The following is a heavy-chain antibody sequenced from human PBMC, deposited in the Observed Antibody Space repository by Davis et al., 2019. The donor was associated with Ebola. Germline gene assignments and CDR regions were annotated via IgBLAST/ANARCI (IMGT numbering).Heavy chain of an antibody. D-gene: IGHD6-13*01. J-gene: IGHJ4*02. V-gene: IGHV3-73*01. CDR3: TRHQLAALDY. CDR2: IRSKANSYAT. CDR1: GFTFSGSA. Sequence: PGGSLRLSCAASGFTFSGSAMHWVRQASGKGLEWVGRIRSKANSYATAYAASVKGRSTISRDDSKNTAYLQMNSLKTEDTAVYYCTRHQLAALDYWGQGTLVTVSS.